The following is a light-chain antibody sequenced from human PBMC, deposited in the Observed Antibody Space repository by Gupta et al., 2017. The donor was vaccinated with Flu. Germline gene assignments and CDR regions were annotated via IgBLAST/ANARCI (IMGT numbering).Light chain of an antibody. V-gene: IGKV2-28*01. J-gene: IGKJ1*01. CDR2: LGS. CDR3: MQALQTPWT. Sequence: DFVMTQSPLSLPVTPGEPASISCRSSQSLLHNNGYNYLDWYLQKPGQSPQLLIYLGSNRASGVPDRFSGSGSGTDFTLKISRVEAEDVGVYYCMQALQTPWTFGQGTKVEIK. CDR1: QSLLHNNGYNY.